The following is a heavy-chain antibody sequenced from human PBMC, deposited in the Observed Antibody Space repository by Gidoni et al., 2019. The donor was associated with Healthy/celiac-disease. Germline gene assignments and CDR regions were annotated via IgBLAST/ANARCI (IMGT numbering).Heavy chain of an antibody. V-gene: IGHV3-23*01. Sequence: EVQLLESGGGLVQPGGSLRLSCAASGFTFSSYAMGWVRQAPGKGLEWVSAISGSGGSTYYADSVKGRFTISRDNSKNTLYLQMNSLRAEDTAVYYCAKDLWQQPLYYYYGMDVWGQGTTVTVSS. CDR1: GFTFSSYA. J-gene: IGHJ6*02. CDR2: ISGSGGST. CDR3: AKDLWQQPLYYYYGMDV. D-gene: IGHD6-13*01.